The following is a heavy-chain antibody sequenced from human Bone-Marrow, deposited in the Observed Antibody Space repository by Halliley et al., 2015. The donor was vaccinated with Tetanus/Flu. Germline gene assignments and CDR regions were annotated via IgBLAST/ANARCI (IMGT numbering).Heavy chain of an antibody. D-gene: IGHD3-10*01. CDR3: VRTLLVPRTKHRGDF. Sequence: WIAYISRTGDAIYYTDSVQGRFTFSRDNDKNSLYLQMSSLRVEDTAFYYCVRTLLVPRTKHRGDFWGRGTLVTVSS. CDR2: ISRTGDAI. V-gene: IGHV3-48*03. J-gene: IGHJ4*02.